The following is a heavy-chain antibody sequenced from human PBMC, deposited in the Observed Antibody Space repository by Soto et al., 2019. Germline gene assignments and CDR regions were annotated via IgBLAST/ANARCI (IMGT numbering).Heavy chain of an antibody. D-gene: IGHD3-3*01. J-gene: IGHJ6*03. CDR2: ISAYNGNT. V-gene: IGHV1-18*01. Sequence: QVQLVQSGAEVKKPRASVKVSCQASGYTFTRYGISWVRQAPGQGLEWMGWISAYNGNTNYAQKLQGRVTMTTDTSPSTAYMQFRSLGSYDTAVYYCARCAQSNEFWSGEYYYYYMDVWGKGTTVTVSS. CDR1: GYTFTRYG. CDR3: ARCAQSNEFWSGEYYYYYMDV.